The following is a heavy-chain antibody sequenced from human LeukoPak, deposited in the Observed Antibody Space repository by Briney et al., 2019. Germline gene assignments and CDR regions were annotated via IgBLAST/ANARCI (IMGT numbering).Heavy chain of an antibody. CDR1: GYTFTAYY. D-gene: IGHD2-15*01. CDR3: ASYPGYCSGGSCYGWFDP. Sequence: GASVKVSCKASGYTFTAYYMHWVRQAPGQGLEWMGGIIPIFGTANYAQKFQGRVTITADESTSTAYMELSSLRSEDTAVYYCASYPGYCSGGSCYGWFDPWGQGTLVTVSS. CDR2: IIPIFGTA. V-gene: IGHV1-69*13. J-gene: IGHJ5*02.